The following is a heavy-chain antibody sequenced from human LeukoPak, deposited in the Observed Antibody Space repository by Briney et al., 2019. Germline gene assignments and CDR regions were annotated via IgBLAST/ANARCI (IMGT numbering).Heavy chain of an antibody. V-gene: IGHV4-61*08. CDR1: GGSISGGDYY. J-gene: IGHJ4*02. CDR3: ARGNDILTGYYLPYYFDY. CDR2: IYYSGST. D-gene: IGHD3-9*01. Sequence: SETLSLTCTVSGGSISGGDYYWSWIRQPPGKGLEWIGYIYYSGSTNYNPSLKSRVTISVDTSKNQFSLKLSSVTAADTAVYYCARGNDILTGYYLPYYFDYWGQGTLVTVSS.